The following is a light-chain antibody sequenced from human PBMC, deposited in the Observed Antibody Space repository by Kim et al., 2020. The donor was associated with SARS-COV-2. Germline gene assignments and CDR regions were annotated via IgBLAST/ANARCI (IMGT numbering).Light chain of an antibody. Sequence: DIQMTQSPSTLSASVGDRVTITCRASQSISSWLAWYQQRPGKAPRLLVYQASSLQSGVPSRFSGSGSETEFTLTINSLQPDDFATYYCQHYNTYWTFGQGTKVDIK. J-gene: IGKJ1*01. CDR2: QAS. CDR1: QSISSW. V-gene: IGKV1-5*03. CDR3: QHYNTYWT.